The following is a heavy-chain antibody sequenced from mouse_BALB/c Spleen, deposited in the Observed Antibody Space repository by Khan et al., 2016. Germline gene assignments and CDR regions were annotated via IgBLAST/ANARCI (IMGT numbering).Heavy chain of an antibody. V-gene: IGHV14-3*02. CDR2: IDPANGNT. J-gene: IGHJ3*01. CDR3: ARSPYDYDVGFAY. CDR1: GFNIKDTY. D-gene: IGHD2-4*01. Sequence: VQLQQPGAELVKPGASVKLSCTASGFNIKDTYMHWVKQRPEQGLEWIGRIDPANGNTKYDPKFQGKATTTAAKPSNTAYLQLSSLTSEDTAVYYCARSPYDYDVGFAYWGQGTLVTVSA.